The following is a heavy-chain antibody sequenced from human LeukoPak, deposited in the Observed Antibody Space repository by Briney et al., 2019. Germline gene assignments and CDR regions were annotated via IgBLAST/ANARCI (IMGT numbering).Heavy chain of an antibody. CDR1: GGSISSGGYY. J-gene: IGHJ4*02. Sequence: SETLSLTCTVSGGSISSGGYYWSWIRQHPGKGLEWIGYIYYSGSTYYNPSLKSRVTISVDTSKNQFSLKLSSVTAADTAVYYCARGRKRGRAFFFDYWGQGTLVTVSS. D-gene: IGHD3-3*02. CDR2: IYYSGST. CDR3: ARGRKRGRAFFFDY. V-gene: IGHV4-31*03.